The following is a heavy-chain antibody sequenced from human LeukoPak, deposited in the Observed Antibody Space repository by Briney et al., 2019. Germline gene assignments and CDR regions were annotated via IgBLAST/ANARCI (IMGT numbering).Heavy chain of an antibody. CDR2: ITGTGGST. CDR1: GFSLSTYG. V-gene: IGHV3-23*01. CDR3: AKDHGTAVAGFYY. J-gene: IGHJ4*02. Sequence: GASLRLSCAASGFSLSTYGVSWVRQPPGKGLEWVSGITGTGGSTYYADSVKGRFTVSRDTSKNTLYLQMNSLRAEDTAIYYYAKDHGTAVAGFYYWGQGTLVTVSS. D-gene: IGHD6-19*01.